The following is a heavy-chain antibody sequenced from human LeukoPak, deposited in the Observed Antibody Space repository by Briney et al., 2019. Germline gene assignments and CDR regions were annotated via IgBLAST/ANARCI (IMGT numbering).Heavy chain of an antibody. V-gene: IGHV4-34*01. CDR2: INHSGST. J-gene: IGHJ4*02. Sequence: SETLSLTCAVSGGSFSGYYWSWIRQPPGKGLEGIGEINHSGSTNYNPSLKSRVTISVDTSKNRFSLKLSSVTAADTAVYYCARDDYGYDFGGQGTLVTVSS. D-gene: IGHD3-3*01. CDR1: GGSFSGYY. CDR3: ARDDYGYDF.